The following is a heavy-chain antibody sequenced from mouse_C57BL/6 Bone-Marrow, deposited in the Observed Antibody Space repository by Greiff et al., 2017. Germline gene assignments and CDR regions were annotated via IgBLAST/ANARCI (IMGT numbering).Heavy chain of an antibody. CDR2: IHPNSGST. J-gene: IGHJ3*01. V-gene: IGHV1-64*01. D-gene: IGHD1-1*01. CDR3: ASDYGSSYDWFAY. CDR1: GYTFTSYW. Sequence: QVQLQQSGAELVRPGASVKLSCTASGYTFTSYWMHWVKQRPGQGLEWIGMIHPNSGSTNYNEKFKSKATLTVDKSSSTAYMQLSSLTSEDSAVYYCASDYGSSYDWFAYWGQGTLVTVSA.